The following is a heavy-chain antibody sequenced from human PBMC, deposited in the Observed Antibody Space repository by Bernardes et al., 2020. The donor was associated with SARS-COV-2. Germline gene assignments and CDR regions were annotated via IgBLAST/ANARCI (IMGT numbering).Heavy chain of an antibody. CDR3: ARGLIGGPIDL. V-gene: IGHV3-20*01. CDR2: INRNGDST. D-gene: IGHD1-26*01. Sequence: GGSLRLSCPDSGITFDDYGMSWVRQPPGKVLEWVSCINRNGDSTGYADSVKGRFTISRDTAKNPPYLQMNSLRAEDTALYHCARGLIGGPIDLWGQGTMVTVSS. J-gene: IGHJ3*01. CDR1: GITFDDYG.